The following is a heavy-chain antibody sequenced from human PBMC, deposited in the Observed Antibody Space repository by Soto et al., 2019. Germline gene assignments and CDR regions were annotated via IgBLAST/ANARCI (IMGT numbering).Heavy chain of an antibody. Sequence: QVQLQESGPGLVRPSETLSLTCTVSGGSVSSGDYYWTWIRQPPGKGLEWIGYVYYGGSTNYNPSLKSRVSISVETAKNQSSLRLSSVTAADTAVYYCARIPVDTYMIYWFDTWGQGILVTVSS. D-gene: IGHD5-18*01. CDR1: GGSVSSGDYY. CDR2: VYYGGST. J-gene: IGHJ5*02. V-gene: IGHV4-61*08. CDR3: ARIPVDTYMIYWFDT.